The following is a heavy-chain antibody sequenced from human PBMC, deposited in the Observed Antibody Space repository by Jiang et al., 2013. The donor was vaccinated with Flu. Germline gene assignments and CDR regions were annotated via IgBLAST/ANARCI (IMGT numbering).Heavy chain of an antibody. CDR2: MNPNSGNT. CDR1: GYTFTSYD. J-gene: IGHJ4*02. D-gene: IGHD6-13*01. Sequence: CKASGYTFTSYDINWVRQATGQGLEWMGWMNPNSGNTGYAQKFQGRVTMTRNTSISTAYMELSSLRSEDTAVYYCARGTPIAAAVGYWGQGTLVTVSS. CDR3: ARGTPIAAAVGY. V-gene: IGHV1-8*01.